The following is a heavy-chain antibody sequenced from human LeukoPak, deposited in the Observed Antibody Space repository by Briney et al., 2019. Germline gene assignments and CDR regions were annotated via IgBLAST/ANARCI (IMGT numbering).Heavy chain of an antibody. V-gene: IGHV4-61*02. CDR2: IYTSGST. CDR3: ARFSIGDQLHNTIDY. D-gene: IGHD2-2*01. Sequence: KPSQTLSLTCTVSGGSISSGSYYWSWIRQPAGKGLEWIGRIYTSGSTNYNPSLKSRVTISVDTSKNQFSLKLSSVTAADTAVYYCARFSIGDQLHNTIDYWGQGTLVTVSS. CDR1: GGSISSGSYY. J-gene: IGHJ4*02.